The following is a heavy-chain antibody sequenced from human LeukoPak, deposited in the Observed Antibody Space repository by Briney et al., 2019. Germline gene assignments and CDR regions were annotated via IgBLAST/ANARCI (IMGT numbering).Heavy chain of an antibody. V-gene: IGHV3-48*03. CDR2: VSSSGGTI. J-gene: IGHJ4*02. Sequence: PGGSLRLSCAASGFTFSSYEMNWVRQAPGKGLEWISYVSSSGGTIYHADSVKGRFTISRDNAKSSLYLQMNSLRAEDTAVYYCARMRPELDYWGQGTLVTVSS. CDR3: ARMRPELDY. CDR1: GFTFSSYE. D-gene: IGHD6-6*01.